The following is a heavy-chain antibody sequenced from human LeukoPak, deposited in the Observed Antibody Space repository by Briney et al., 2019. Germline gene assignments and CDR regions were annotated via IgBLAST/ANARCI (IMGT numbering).Heavy chain of an antibody. CDR3: ARHGVAGRAYYYYYMDV. CDR1: GYSFTSYW. D-gene: IGHD6-19*01. J-gene: IGHJ6*03. CDR2: IYPGDSDT. V-gene: IGHV5-51*01. Sequence: GESRKISCKGSGYSFTSYWIGWVRQMPGKGLEWMGIIYPGDSDTRYSPSLQGQVTISADKSISTAYLQWSSLKASDTAIYYCARHGVAGRAYYYYYMDVWGKGTTVTVSS.